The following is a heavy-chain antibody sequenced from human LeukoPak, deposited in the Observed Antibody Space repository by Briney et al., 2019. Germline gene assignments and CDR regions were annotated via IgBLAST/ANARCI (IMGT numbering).Heavy chain of an antibody. CDR1: GYTFTGYH. J-gene: IGHJ5*02. CDR2: INPNSGGT. Sequence: ASVKVSCKASGYTFTGYHIHWVRQAPGQGLEWMGWINPNSGGTNYAQKFQGRVTMTRDTSISTAYMELSRLRSDDTAVYYCARGSVGLEEGFDPWGQGTLVTVSS. V-gene: IGHV1-2*02. D-gene: IGHD6-6*01. CDR3: ARGSVGLEEGFDP.